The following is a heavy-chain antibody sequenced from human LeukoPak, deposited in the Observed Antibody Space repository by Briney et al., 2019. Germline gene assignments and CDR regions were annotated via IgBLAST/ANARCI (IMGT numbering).Heavy chain of an antibody. CDR2: IIPIFGTA. V-gene: IGHV1-69*05. J-gene: IGHJ4*02. Sequence: SVKVSCKASGGTFSSYAISWVRQAPGQGLEGMGRIIPIFGTANYAQKFPGKGTVTTDEYTSTAYMELSSLRSEDTAVYYCARARPQYSGSYEGYFDYWGQGTLVTVSS. D-gene: IGHD1-26*01. CDR1: GGTFSSYA. CDR3: ARARPQYSGSYEGYFDY.